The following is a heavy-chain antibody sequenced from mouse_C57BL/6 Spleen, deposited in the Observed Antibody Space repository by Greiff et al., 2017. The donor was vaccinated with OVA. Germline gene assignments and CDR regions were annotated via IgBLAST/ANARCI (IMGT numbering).Heavy chain of an antibody. D-gene: IGHD1-1*01. V-gene: IGHV14-1*01. CDR3: TTRDYGSIPFAY. CDR1: GFNIKDYY. CDR2: IDPEDGDT. J-gene: IGHJ3*01. Sequence: EVNVVESGAELVRPGASVKLSCTASGFNIKDYYMHWVKQRPEQGLEWIGRIDPEDGDTEYAPKFQGKATMTADTSSNTAYLQLSSLTSEDTAVYYCTTRDYGSIPFAYWGQGTLVTVSA.